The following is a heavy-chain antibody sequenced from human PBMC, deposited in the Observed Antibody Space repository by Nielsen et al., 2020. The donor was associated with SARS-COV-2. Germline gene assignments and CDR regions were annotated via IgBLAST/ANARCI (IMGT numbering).Heavy chain of an antibody. CDR1: GFTFDDYA. J-gene: IGHJ4*02. V-gene: IGHV3-9*01. D-gene: IGHD5-18*01. Sequence: GGSLRLSCAASGFTFDDYAMHWVRQAPGKGLEWVSGISWNSGSIGYADSVKGRFTISRDNSKNTLYLQMNSLRAEDTAVYYCAKDPYSYGYFFEYWGQGTLVTVSS. CDR3: AKDPYSYGYFFEY. CDR2: ISWNSGSI.